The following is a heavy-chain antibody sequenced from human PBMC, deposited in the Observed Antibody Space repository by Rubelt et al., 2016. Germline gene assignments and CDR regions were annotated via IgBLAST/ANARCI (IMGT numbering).Heavy chain of an antibody. Sequence: EVQLVQSGAEVKKPGESLRISCKGSGYSFTSYWISWVRQMPGKGLEWLGRIDPSDSYTNYSPSCQVHVTISADKYISTAYLQWSSLKASDTAMYYCAGPWELGTNGGAFDIWGQGTMVTVSS. CDR2: IDPSDSYT. V-gene: IGHV5-10-1*01. CDR1: GYSFTSYW. CDR3: AGPWELGTNGGAFDI. J-gene: IGHJ3*02. D-gene: IGHD1-14*01.